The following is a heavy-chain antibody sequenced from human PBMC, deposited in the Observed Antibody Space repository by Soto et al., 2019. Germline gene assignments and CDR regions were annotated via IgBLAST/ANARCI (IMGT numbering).Heavy chain of an antibody. CDR1: GFTFTDVW. CDR3: ATEGQMSSVSDWADYFEY. J-gene: IGHJ4*02. D-gene: IGHD6-19*01. Sequence: EVQLVESGGGLVEPGGSLRLSCAASGFTFTDVWMTWVRQAPGKGLEWVARIKRKSDDGTKDYAAAVKGRFIILRDDSKNTLYLQINSLKTEDTAVYYCATEGQMSSVSDWADYFEYWGQGTLVTVSS. CDR2: IKRKSDDGTK. V-gene: IGHV3-15*01.